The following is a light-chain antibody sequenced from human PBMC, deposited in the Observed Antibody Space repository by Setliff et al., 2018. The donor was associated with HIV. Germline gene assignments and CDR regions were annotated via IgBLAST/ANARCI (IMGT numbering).Light chain of an antibody. CDR1: SSNVGNNY. Sequence: QSALTQPPSVSAAPGQKVTISCSGSSSNVGNNYVSWYQHLPGTAPKLLIYDNNKRPSEIPDRFSGSKSGTSATLDITGLQTGDEADYYCGTWDSSLSAGIFGGGTKVTVL. J-gene: IGLJ2*01. V-gene: IGLV1-51*01. CDR3: GTWDSSLSAGI. CDR2: DNN.